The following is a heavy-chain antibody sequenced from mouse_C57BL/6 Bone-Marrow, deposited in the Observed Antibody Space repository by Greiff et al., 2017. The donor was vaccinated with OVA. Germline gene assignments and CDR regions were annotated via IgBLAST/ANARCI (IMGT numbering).Heavy chain of an antibody. CDR1: GYTFTDYN. D-gene: IGHD2-3*01. J-gene: IGHJ4*01. V-gene: IGHV1-22*01. CDR3: ARKWLLRYAMDY. Sequence: EVKLVESGPELVKPGASVKMSCKASGYTFTDYNMHWVKQSHGKSLEWIGYINPNNGGTSYNQKFKGKATLTVNESSSTAYMELRSLTSEDSAVYYCARKWLLRYAMDYWGQGTSVTVSS. CDR2: INPNNGGT.